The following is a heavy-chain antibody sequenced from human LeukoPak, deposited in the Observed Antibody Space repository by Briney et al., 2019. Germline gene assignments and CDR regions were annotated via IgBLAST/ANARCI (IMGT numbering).Heavy chain of an antibody. CDR3: ARDRLTPYYYYYGMDV. V-gene: IGHV1-2*02. Sequence: ASVKVSCKASGYTFTGYYMHWVRQAPGQGLEWMGWINPNSGGTNYAQKFQGRVTMTRDTSISTAYMEPSRLRSDDTAVYYCARDRLTPYYYYYGMDVWGQGTTVTVSS. J-gene: IGHJ6*02. CDR1: GYTFTGYY. CDR2: INPNSGGT. D-gene: IGHD1-14*01.